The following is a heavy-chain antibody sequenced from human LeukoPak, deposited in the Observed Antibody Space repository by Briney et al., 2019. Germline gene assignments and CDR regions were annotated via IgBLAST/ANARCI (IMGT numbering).Heavy chain of an antibody. D-gene: IGHD3-10*01. V-gene: IGHV1-69*13. CDR1: GGTFSSYA. J-gene: IGHJ2*01. CDR3: ARAFRDPGYFDL. Sequence: SVKVSCKASGGTFSSYAISWVRQAPGQGLEWMGGIIPIFGTANYAQKFQCRVTITADESTSTAYMELSSLRSEDTAVYYCARAFRDPGYFDLWGRGTLVTVSS. CDR2: IIPIFGTA.